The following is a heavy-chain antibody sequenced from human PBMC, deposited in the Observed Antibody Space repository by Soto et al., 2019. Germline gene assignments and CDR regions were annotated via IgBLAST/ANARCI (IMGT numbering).Heavy chain of an antibody. J-gene: IGHJ6*03. CDR3: ARVGVVPAAIERAYYMDV. Sequence: ASVKVSCKASGYTFTSYGISWVRQAPGQGLEWMGWISAYNGNTNYAQKLQGRVTMTTDTSTSTAYMELRSLRSDDTAVYYCARVGVVPAAIERAYYMDVWGKGTTVTVSS. D-gene: IGHD2-2*01. V-gene: IGHV1-18*01. CDR1: GYTFTSYG. CDR2: ISAYNGNT.